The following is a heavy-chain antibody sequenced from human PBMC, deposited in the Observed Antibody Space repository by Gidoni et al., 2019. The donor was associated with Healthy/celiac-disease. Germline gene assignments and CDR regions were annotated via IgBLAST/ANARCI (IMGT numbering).Heavy chain of an antibody. D-gene: IGHD4-17*01. CDR3: ARGTVTTPLFDS. V-gene: IGHV3-30*01. J-gene: IGHJ5*01. Sequence: VQLVEPGGGVVQHGRSRRLSCAASGDTFRSYAMHWVRPAPGQGLAWVAVISYDGRNNDDADSVTGRFTISRDHSQNTRYLQMNSLRAEDTAVYYCARGTVTTPLFDSWGQGTLVTVSS. CDR1: GDTFRSYA. CDR2: ISYDGRNN.